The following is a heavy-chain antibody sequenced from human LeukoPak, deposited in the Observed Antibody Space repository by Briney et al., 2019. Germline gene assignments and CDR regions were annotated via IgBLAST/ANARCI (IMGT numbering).Heavy chain of an antibody. V-gene: IGHV3-23*01. D-gene: IGHD4-17*01. CDR3: AKGPPLGVTTCWFDP. Sequence: PGGSLRLSCAASGFTFSSYAMSWVRQAPGKGLEWVSAISGSGGSTYYADSVKGRFTISRDNSKNTLYLQMNSLRAEDTAVYYCAKGPPLGVTTCWFDPWGQGTLSPSPQ. CDR2: ISGSGGST. J-gene: IGHJ5*02. CDR1: GFTFSSYA.